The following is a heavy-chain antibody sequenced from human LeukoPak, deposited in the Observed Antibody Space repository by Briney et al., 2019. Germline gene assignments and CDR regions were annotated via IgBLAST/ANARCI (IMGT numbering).Heavy chain of an antibody. CDR1: GVSISSSNW. Sequence: PSETLSLTCAVSGVSISSSNWWSWARQPPGKGLEWIGEIYHSWSTNYNPSLKSRVTISVDKSKNQFSLKLSSVTAADTAVYYCAREFDSSGYYSLYYYYGMDVWGQGTTVTVSS. V-gene: IGHV4-4*02. J-gene: IGHJ6*02. D-gene: IGHD3-22*01. CDR3: AREFDSSGYYSLYYYYGMDV. CDR2: IYHSWST.